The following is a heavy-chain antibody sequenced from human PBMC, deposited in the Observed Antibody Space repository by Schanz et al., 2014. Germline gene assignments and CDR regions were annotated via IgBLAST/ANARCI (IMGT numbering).Heavy chain of an antibody. Sequence: QVRLVESGGGVVQPGRSLRLSCAASGFTLSSYGMHWVRQAPGKGLEWVAFINSDGTKRFYADSVKSRFTISRDNSRNTLYLQMNSLRAEDTAVYYCARGGTAYCFDDWGQGTLVTVSS. CDR3: ARGGTAYCFDD. CDR2: INSDGTKR. V-gene: IGHV3-33*08. D-gene: IGHD2-21*02. J-gene: IGHJ4*02. CDR1: GFTLSSYG.